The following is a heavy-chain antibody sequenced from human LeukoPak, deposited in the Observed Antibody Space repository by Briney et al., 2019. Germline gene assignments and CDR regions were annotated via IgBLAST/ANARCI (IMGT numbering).Heavy chain of an antibody. CDR2: IKGDESAR. D-gene: IGHD1-26*01. V-gene: IGHV3-7*01. J-gene: IGHJ4*02. CDR3: ARDVGGSLDY. Sequence: PGGSLRLSCAASGFTFTTYWMAWVRQAPGKGLEWVANIKGDESARHQADSVKGRFTISRDNTQDSEYLQMSSLRGEDTAVYYCARDVGGSLDYCGQGTLVTVSS. CDR1: GFTFTTYW.